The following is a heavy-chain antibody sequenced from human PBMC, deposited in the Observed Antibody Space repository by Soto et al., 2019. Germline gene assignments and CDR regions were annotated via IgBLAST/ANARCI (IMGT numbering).Heavy chain of an antibody. V-gene: IGHV4-4*02. Sequence: QVQLQESGPGLVKPSWTLSLTCVVSGGSIRSSSWWTWLRQSPGKGLEWIGEIYHAGSPNYNPSFQSRVTISADNAKNSFSLKMTSVTAADTAKYYCARASSFRGDFDIWGQGTAVTVSS. CDR3: ARASSFRGDFDI. CDR2: IYHAGSP. CDR1: GGSIRSSSW. D-gene: IGHD2-21*01. J-gene: IGHJ3*02.